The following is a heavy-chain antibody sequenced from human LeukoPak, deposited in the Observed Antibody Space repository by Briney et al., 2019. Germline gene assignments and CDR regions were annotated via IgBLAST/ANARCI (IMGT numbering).Heavy chain of an antibody. CDR1: GFTFSSYS. V-gene: IGHV3-21*01. D-gene: IGHD6-19*01. Sequence: PGGSLRLSCAASGFTFSSYSMNWVRQAPGKGLEWVSSISSSSSYIYYADSVKGRFTISRDNAKNSLYLQMNSLRAEDTAVYYCARDGGPGYSSGPYYYGMDVWGQGTTVTVSS. J-gene: IGHJ6*02. CDR3: ARDGGPGYSSGPYYYGMDV. CDR2: ISSSSSYI.